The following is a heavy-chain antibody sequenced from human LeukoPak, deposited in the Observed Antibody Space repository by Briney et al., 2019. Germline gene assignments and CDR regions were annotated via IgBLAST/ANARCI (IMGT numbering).Heavy chain of an antibody. J-gene: IGHJ4*02. Sequence: SQTLSLTCTVAAGSISSYYWSWIRQPPGKGRGWIGYIYYSGSTNYNPSLKSRVTISVDTSKNQFSLKLSSVTAADTAVYFCAKAPSNSSWYGRINWGQGTLVTVSS. D-gene: IGHD6-13*01. V-gene: IGHV4-59*01. CDR2: IYYSGST. CDR3: AKAPSNSSWYGRIN. CDR1: AGSISSYY.